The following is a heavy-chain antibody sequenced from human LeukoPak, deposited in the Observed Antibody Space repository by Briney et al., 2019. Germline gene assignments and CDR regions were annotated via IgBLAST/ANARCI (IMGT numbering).Heavy chain of an antibody. CDR3: AYGSGYYYYYGMDV. Sequence: ASVKVSCKASGYTFTGYYMHWVRQAPGQGLEWMGWINPNSGGTNYAQKFQGRVTMTRDTSISTAYMELSSLRSEDTAVYYCAYGSGYYYYYGMDVWGQGATVTVSS. J-gene: IGHJ6*02. CDR1: GYTFTGYY. D-gene: IGHD3-10*01. CDR2: INPNSGGT. V-gene: IGHV1-2*02.